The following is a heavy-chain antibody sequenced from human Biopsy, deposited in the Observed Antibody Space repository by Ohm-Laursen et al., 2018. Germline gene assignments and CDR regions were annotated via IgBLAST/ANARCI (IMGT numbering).Heavy chain of an antibody. CDR3: ARNTGWYGDLYYFDY. CDR2: INPSGSTT. Sequence: SSVKVSCKPSGYTFTAFSVHWLRQAPGQGLEWMGMINPSGSTTSYPQIFQGRVTMTRDTSKSTVYMELSSLRSADTAVYFCARNTGWYGDLYYFDYWGQGALVTVSS. J-gene: IGHJ4*02. V-gene: IGHV1-46*01. D-gene: IGHD6-19*01. CDR1: GYTFTAFS.